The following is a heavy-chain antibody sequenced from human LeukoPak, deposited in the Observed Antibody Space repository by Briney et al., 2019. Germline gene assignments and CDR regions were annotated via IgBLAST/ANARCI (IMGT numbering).Heavy chain of an antibody. D-gene: IGHD6-19*01. Sequence: GASVKVSCKASGGTFSSYAISWVRQAPGQGLEWMGGIIPIFGTANYAQKFQGRVTITTNESTSTAYVELSSLRSEDTAVYYCARARPSSSSGWYRYYYYYYMDVWGKGTTVTVSS. CDR2: IIPIFGTA. J-gene: IGHJ6*03. CDR1: GGTFSSYA. V-gene: IGHV1-69*05. CDR3: ARARPSSSSGWYRYYYYYYMDV.